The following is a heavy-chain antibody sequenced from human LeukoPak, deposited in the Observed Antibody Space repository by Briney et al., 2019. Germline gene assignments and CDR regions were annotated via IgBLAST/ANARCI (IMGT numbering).Heavy chain of an antibody. CDR1: GGSISSGDYY. Sequence: SETLSLTCTVSGGSISSGDYYWSWIRQPPGKGLGWIGYIYYSGSTYYNPSLKSRVTISVDTSKNQFSLKLSSVTAADTAVYYCARANPDYYDSSGYYDYWGQGTLVTVSS. CDR2: IYYSGST. D-gene: IGHD3-22*01. J-gene: IGHJ4*02. V-gene: IGHV4-30-4*01. CDR3: ARANPDYYDSSGYYDY.